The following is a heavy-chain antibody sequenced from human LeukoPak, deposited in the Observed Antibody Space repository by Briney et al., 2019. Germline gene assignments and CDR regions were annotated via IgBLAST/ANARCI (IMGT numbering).Heavy chain of an antibody. J-gene: IGHJ4*02. Sequence: PGRSLRLSCAASGFTFSSYGMHWVRQAPGKGLVWVAVISYDGSNKYYADSVKGRFTISRDNSKNTLYLQMNSLRAEDTAVYYCAKGARYDILTGDYWGQGTLVTVSS. CDR3: AKGARYDILTGDY. V-gene: IGHV3-30*18. CDR2: ISYDGSNK. CDR1: GFTFSSYG. D-gene: IGHD3-9*01.